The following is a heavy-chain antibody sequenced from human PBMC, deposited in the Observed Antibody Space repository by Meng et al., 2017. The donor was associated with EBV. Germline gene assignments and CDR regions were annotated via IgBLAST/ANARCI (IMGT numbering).Heavy chain of an antibody. CDR2: INVGVGYT. V-gene: IGHV1-3*01. J-gene: IGHJ4*02. CDR3: VRGPPVGVPGPGDY. CDR1: GYAFTSAI. Sequence: QVLVCQAGAEVKNPGASGKVSCKASGYAFTSAILHWVRQAPGQRLEWMGWINVGVGYTKYSQTFQGRVTISSDTPATTGYMALSSLRSEDTAVYYCVRGPPVGVPGPGDYWGQGTLVTVSS. D-gene: IGHD2-21*01.